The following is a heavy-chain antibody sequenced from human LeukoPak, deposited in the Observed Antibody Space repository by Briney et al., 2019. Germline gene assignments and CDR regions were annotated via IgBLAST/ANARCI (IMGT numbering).Heavy chain of an antibody. Sequence: PGGSLRLSCAASGFTFSGSAMHWVRQASGKGLEWVGRIRSKANSYATAYAASVKGRFTISRDDSKNMAHLQMNSLRAEDTAVYYCAKEAGSGWSQDDYWGQGTLVTVSS. CDR1: GFTFSGSA. D-gene: IGHD6-19*01. CDR3: AKEAGSGWSQDDY. J-gene: IGHJ4*02. V-gene: IGHV3-73*01. CDR2: IRSKANSYAT.